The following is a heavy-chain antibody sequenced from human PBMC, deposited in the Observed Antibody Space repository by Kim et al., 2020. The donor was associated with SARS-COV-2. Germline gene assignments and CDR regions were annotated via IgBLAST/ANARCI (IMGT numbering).Heavy chain of an antibody. V-gene: IGHV4-34*01. D-gene: IGHD2-2*01. CDR1: GGSLSGYS. CDR3: ARGHVGVVPAPILGLGPFYYYYNMDV. CDR2: INHSGGP. Sequence: SETLSLTCVVYGGSLSGYSWNWIRQPPGKGLEWIGEINHSGGPKSSPSLKSRVTMSIDTSKSQFSLRLTSVTAADSAVYFCARGHVGVVPAPILGLGPFYYYYNMDVWGRGATVTVSS. J-gene: IGHJ6*03.